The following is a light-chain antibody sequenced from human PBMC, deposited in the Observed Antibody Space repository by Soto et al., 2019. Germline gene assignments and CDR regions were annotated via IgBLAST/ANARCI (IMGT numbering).Light chain of an antibody. CDR1: QNIHTN. CDR2: GAS. CDR3: GQRQYWRPIT. V-gene: IGKV3-15*01. Sequence: EIVMTQSPATLSVSPGERATLSCRAGQNIHTNLAWYQQKPGQAPTLVFYGASTGATGLPARFSGSGSGTDFTLTISSLEPEYFAVYYCGQRQYWRPITFGQETRLEI. J-gene: IGKJ5*01.